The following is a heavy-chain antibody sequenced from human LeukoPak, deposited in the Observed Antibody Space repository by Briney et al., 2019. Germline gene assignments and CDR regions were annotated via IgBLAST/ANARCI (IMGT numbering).Heavy chain of an antibody. D-gene: IGHD2-2*01. Sequence: SVKVSCKASGFTFTSSAVQWVRQARGQRLEWIGWIVVGSGHTNYAQKFQGRVTITRDMSTSTAYMELSSLRSEDTAVYYCARGHVLLGYCSSTSCSPYYYGMDVWGQGTTVTVSS. CDR3: ARGHVLLGYCSSTSCSPYYYGMDV. V-gene: IGHV1-58*01. CDR2: IVVGSGHT. J-gene: IGHJ6*02. CDR1: GFTFTSSA.